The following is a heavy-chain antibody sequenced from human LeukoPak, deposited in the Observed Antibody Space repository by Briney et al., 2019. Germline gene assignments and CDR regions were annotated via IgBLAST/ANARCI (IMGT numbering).Heavy chain of an antibody. CDR2: MYHSGIT. Sequence: PSETLSLTCAVSGYSISSGYYWGWIRQPPGKGLEWIGNMYHSGITYYNASLKSRVTISVDTSNNQSSLKLNSVTAADTAVYYCARHYSNSYFDFWGQGTLVTVSS. CDR1: GYSISSGYY. J-gene: IGHJ4*02. D-gene: IGHD4-11*01. CDR3: ARHYSNSYFDF. V-gene: IGHV4-38-2*01.